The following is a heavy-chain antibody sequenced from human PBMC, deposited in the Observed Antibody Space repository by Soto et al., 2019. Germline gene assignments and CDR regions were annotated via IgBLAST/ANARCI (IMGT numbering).Heavy chain of an antibody. CDR2: IYIGGPT. J-gene: IGHJ4*02. Sequence: EVQLVESGGGLVQPGGSLRLSCAVSGISVSDYYMSWVRQAPGKGLEWLAVIYIGGPTYYGDSVKGRFTISSQKSDNTLYLQMSSLRVEDTADYYCAGGGCSCSCSSNEFDFWGQGSLV. CDR1: GISVSDYY. D-gene: IGHD2-15*01. V-gene: IGHV3-53*04. CDR3: AGGGCSCSCSSNEFDF.